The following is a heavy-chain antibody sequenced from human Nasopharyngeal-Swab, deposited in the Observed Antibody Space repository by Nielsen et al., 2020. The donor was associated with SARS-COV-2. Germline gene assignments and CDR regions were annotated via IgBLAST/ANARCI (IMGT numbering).Heavy chain of an antibody. V-gene: IGHV4-59*08. D-gene: IGHD6-6*01. CDR3: ARHSSSSLSPSFDYYYGMDV. J-gene: IGHJ6*02. Sequence: SETLSLTCTVSGGSISSYYWSWIRQPPGKGLEWIGYIYYSGSTNYNPPLKSRVTISVDTSKNQFSLKLSSVTAADTAVYYCARHSSSSLSPSFDYYYGMDVWGQGTTVTVSS. CDR1: GGSISSYY. CDR2: IYYSGST.